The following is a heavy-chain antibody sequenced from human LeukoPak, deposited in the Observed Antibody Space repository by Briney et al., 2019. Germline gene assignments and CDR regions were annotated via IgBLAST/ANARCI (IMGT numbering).Heavy chain of an antibody. J-gene: IGHJ4*02. CDR2: INHNGNVN. Sequence: PGGSLRLSCAASGFTFSSYWMNWARQAPGKGLEWVASINHNGNVNYYVDSVKGRFTISRDNAKNSLYLQMSNLRAEDTAVYYCARAHSSGYSWAYYFDYWGQGTLVTVSS. CDR3: ARAHSSGYSWAYYFDY. CDR1: GFTFSSYW. V-gene: IGHV3-7*03. D-gene: IGHD3-22*01.